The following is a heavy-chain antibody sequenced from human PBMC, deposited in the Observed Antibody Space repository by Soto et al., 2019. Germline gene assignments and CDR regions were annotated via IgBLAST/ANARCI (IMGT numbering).Heavy chain of an antibody. CDR1: GFTFTDYY. J-gene: IGHJ6*03. CDR2: FSRNPSTV. D-gene: IGHD3-16*01. CDR3: ARVWDDYYYYMDV. V-gene: IGHV3-11*01. Sequence: QVQLVESGGGLVKPGGSLRLSCVASGFTFTDYYMSWIRQAPGKGLEWVSCFSRNPSTVSYADSVKGRFTISRDNAKNSLYLQMNSLRDEDTAVYFCARVWDDYYYYMDVWGKGTTVTVSS.